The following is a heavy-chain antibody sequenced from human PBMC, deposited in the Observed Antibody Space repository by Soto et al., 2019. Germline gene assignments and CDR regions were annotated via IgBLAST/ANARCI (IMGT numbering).Heavy chain of an antibody. D-gene: IGHD3-10*01. CDR1: GYTFPTYA. Sequence: QVQLVQSGAEVKKPGASVKVSCKASGYTFPTYAMHWVRQAPGQRLERMGWVNVGNGNTKYSQKFQGRVTITRDTSASTAYMELSSMTFADTAVYYFARGTIDGSGGSLYFDDWGQGTLVTGSS. CDR3: ARGTIDGSGGSLYFDD. CDR2: VNVGNGNT. V-gene: IGHV1-3*01. J-gene: IGHJ4*02.